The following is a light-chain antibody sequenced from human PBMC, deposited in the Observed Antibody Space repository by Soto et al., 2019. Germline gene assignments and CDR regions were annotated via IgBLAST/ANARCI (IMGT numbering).Light chain of an antibody. J-gene: IGLJ1*01. CDR1: SSNIGTYT. V-gene: IGLV1-44*01. CDR2: SDD. CDR3: ATWDDSLNGRV. Sequence: SVLTQPPSASGTPGQRVTVSCSGSSSNIGTYTVNWYQQFPGTAPKLLIYSDDQWPSGVPDRFSGSKSGTSASLAISNLQSEDEADYYCATWDDSLNGRVFGGGTKVTVL.